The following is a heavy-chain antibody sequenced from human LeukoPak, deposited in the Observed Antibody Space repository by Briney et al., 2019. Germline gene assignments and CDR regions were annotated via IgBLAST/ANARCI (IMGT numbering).Heavy chain of an antibody. D-gene: IGHD6-13*01. J-gene: IGHJ4*02. CDR1: GFTFSGYG. Sequence: GGSLRLSCAASGFTFSGYGMHRVRQAPGKGLEWVAVISYDGSNKYYADSVKSRFTISRDNSKNTLYLQMNSLRAEDTAVYYCAREYIAASVANWGQGTLVTVSS. CDR2: ISYDGSNK. V-gene: IGHV3-30*03. CDR3: AREYIAASVAN.